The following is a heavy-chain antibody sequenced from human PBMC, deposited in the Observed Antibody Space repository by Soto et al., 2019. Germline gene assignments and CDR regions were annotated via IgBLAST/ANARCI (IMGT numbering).Heavy chain of an antibody. CDR1: GGSISSYY. CDR3: AVHSSSPGGWFDP. Sequence: PSETLSLTCTVSGGSISSYYWSWIRQPPGKGLEWIGEINHSGSTNYNPSLKSRVTISVDTSKNQFSLKLSSVTAADTAVYYCAVHSSSPGGWFDPWGQGTLVTVSS. CDR2: INHSGST. J-gene: IGHJ5*02. V-gene: IGHV4-34*01. D-gene: IGHD6-6*01.